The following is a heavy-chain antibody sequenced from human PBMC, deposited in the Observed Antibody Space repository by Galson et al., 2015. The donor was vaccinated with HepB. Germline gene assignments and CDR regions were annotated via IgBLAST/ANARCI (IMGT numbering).Heavy chain of an antibody. CDR2: MNPNSGNT. CDR1: GYTFTNYD. CDR3: VKTDCTSTTCYGFEY. V-gene: IGHV1-8*01. D-gene: IGHD2-2*01. Sequence: SVKVSGKASGYTFTNYDINWVRQPTGQGLEWMGWMNPNSGNTGYAQQFQGRVSLTRDTSISTAYMELNSLRSEDTAVYYCVKTDCTSTTCYGFEYWGPGTLVTVSS. J-gene: IGHJ4*02.